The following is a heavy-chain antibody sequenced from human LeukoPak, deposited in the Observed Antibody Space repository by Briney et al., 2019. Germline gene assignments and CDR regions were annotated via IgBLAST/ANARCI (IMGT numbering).Heavy chain of an antibody. D-gene: IGHD6-19*01. V-gene: IGHV3-23*01. CDR1: GFTFSNFA. CDR3: ARVPSIAVAGSLVY. J-gene: IGHJ4*02. Sequence: PGGSLRLSCAASGFTFSNFAMSWVRQAPGQGLEWVSAISGGGGGTYYADSVKGRFTVSRDNSKNTLYLQMNSLRAEDTAVYYCARVPSIAVAGSLVYWGQGTLVTVSS. CDR2: ISGGGGGT.